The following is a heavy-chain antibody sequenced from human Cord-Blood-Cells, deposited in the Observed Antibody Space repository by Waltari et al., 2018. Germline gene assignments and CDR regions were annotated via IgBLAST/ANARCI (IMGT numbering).Heavy chain of an antibody. D-gene: IGHD6-13*01. CDR1: GGTFSSYA. J-gene: IGHJ6*02. CDR2: IIPIFGTA. CDR3: ASPLYSSSWYGNYYGMDV. Sequence: QVQLVQSGAEVKKPGSSVKVSCKASGGTFSSYAISWVRQAPGRGLEWIGGIIPIFGTANYAQTFQGRVTITADESTSAAYMELSSLRSEDTAVYYCASPLYSSSWYGNYYGMDVWGQGTTVTVSS. V-gene: IGHV1-69*12.